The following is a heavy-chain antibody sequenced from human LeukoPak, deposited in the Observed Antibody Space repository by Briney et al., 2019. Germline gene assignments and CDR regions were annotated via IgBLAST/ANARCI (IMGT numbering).Heavy chain of an antibody. Sequence: GGSLRLSCAASGFTFSSYSMNWVRQAPGKGLEWVSSISSSGSYIYYADSVKGRFTISRDNAKNSLYLQMNSLRAEDTAVYYCARGARVRGVNWFDPWGQGTLVTVSS. J-gene: IGHJ5*02. CDR2: ISSSGSYI. V-gene: IGHV3-21*01. CDR3: ARGARVRGVNWFDP. D-gene: IGHD3-10*01. CDR1: GFTFSSYS.